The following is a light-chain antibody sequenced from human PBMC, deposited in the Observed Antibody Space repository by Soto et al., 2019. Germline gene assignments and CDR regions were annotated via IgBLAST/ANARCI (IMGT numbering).Light chain of an antibody. CDR3: AAWDDSRNGVV. V-gene: IGLV1-44*01. Sequence: QSVLTQPPSASGTPGQRVTISCSGSSSNIGSNSVNWYQQLPGTAPKLLMYSSNHRPSGVPDRFSGSKSGTSASLAISGLQSEDEADYYCAAWDDSRNGVVFGGGTKVTVL. CDR2: SSN. J-gene: IGLJ2*01. CDR1: SSNIGSNS.